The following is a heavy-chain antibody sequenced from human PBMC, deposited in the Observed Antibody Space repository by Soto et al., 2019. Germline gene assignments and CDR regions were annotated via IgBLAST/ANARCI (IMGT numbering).Heavy chain of an antibody. J-gene: IGHJ6*02. V-gene: IGHV3-7*03. CDR3: VRTHFDSWSCYFYGMDV. Sequence: DVQLAESGGGLVQPGGSLRLSCVASGQTFNRYWMSWVRQAPGKGLEWVANIKQDGSEEYYVDSVKGRFTISRDNAKKSLYLQMNSLRAEDTAMYYCVRTHFDSWSCYFYGMDVWGQGTTVTVSS. CDR1: GQTFNRYW. D-gene: IGHD3-3*02. CDR2: IKQDGSEE.